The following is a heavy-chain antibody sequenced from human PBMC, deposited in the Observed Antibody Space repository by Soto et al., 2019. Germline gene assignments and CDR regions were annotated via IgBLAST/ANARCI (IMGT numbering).Heavy chain of an antibody. CDR3: ARDKPRGACYFDY. CDR1: GFTFSTYW. Sequence: GGSLRLSCAASGFTFSTYWMTWVRQAPGRGLEWVANINEDGTVKGYADSVKGRFVISRDNATNSLNLQMNSLRAEDSAVYYSARDKPRGACYFDYGGQGAVVPVSS. J-gene: IGHJ4*02. V-gene: IGHV3-7*01. D-gene: IGHD1-26*01. CDR2: INEDGTVK.